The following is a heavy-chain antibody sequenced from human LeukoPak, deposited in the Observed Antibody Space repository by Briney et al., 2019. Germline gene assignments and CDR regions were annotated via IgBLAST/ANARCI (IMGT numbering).Heavy chain of an antibody. CDR3: ARREIYDSSGYYYFDY. CDR1: GGSISSSSYY. D-gene: IGHD3-22*01. CDR2: IYYSGST. V-gene: IGHV4-39*01. Sequence: AEPLSLTCTVSGGSISSSSYYGGWIRPPPGKGREGFGCIYYSGSTYYNPSLKCRLTISVDTSKNQFSLKLSSVTAADTAVYYCARREIYDSSGYYYFDYWGQGTLVTVSS. J-gene: IGHJ4*02.